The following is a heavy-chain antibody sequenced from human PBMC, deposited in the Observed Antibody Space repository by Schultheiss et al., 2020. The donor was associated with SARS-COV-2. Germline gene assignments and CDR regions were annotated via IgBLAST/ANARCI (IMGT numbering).Heavy chain of an antibody. CDR2: ISGDGNYI. V-gene: IGHV3-23*01. CDR1: GFTFSNYA. CDR3: AKNLRNGEATYEF. D-gene: IGHD3/OR15-3a*01. Sequence: GGSLRLSCAASGFTFSNYAMTWVRQAPGKGLEWLSAISGDGNYIYYADSVTGRFTLSRDNSRYTVYPQMNSLRGEDTALYFCAKNLRNGEATYEFWGQGTPVTVSS. J-gene: IGHJ4*02.